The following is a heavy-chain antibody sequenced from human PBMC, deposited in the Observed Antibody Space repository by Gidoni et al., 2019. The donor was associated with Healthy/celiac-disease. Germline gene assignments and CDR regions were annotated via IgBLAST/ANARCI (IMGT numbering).Heavy chain of an antibody. J-gene: IGHJ6*02. V-gene: IGHV3-20*04. Sequence: EVQLVESGGGVVRPGGALRLSCAASGFTFDAYGMSWGRQAPGKGLEWVSGINWNGGSTGYADSVKGRFTISRDNAKNSLYLQMNSLRAEDTALYYCARREQLVRGISYYYGMDVWGQGTTVTVSS. CDR3: ARREQLVRGISYYYGMDV. D-gene: IGHD6-6*01. CDR1: GFTFDAYG. CDR2: INWNGGST.